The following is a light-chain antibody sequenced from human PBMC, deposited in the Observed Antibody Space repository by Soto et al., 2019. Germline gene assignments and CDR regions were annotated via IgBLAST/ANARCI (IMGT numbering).Light chain of an antibody. CDR1: QSVSSSY. J-gene: IGKJ2*01. V-gene: IGKV3-20*01. CDR2: GAS. CDR3: QQYGSWYS. Sequence: EIVLTQSPGTLSLFPGERATLSCRASQSVSSSYLAWYQQKPGQAPRLLIYGASSRATGIPDRFSGSGSGTDFTLTISRPEPEDFAVYYYQQYGSWYSFGRGTKLEIK.